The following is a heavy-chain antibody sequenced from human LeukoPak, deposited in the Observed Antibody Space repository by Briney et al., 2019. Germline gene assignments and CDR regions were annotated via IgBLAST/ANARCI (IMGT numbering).Heavy chain of an antibody. V-gene: IGHV3-30*18. CDR2: ISYDGSNK. Sequence: PGGSLRLSCAASGLTFSSYGMHWVRQAPGKGLEWVAVISYDGSNKYYADSVKGRFTISRDNSKNTLYLQMNSLRAEDTAVYYCAKDGQQLVPFDYWGQGTLVTVSS. CDR3: AKDGQQLVPFDY. D-gene: IGHD6-13*01. J-gene: IGHJ4*02. CDR1: GLTFSSYG.